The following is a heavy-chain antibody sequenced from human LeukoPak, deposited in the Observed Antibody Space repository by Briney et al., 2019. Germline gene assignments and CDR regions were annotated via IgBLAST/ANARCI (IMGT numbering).Heavy chain of an antibody. CDR3: ARQWLISPMAEYFQH. V-gene: IGHV4-39*01. Sequence: SETLSLTCTVSGGSTSSSSYYWGWIRQPPGKGLEWIGSIYYSGSTYYNPSLKSRVTISVDTSENQFSLKLSSVTAADTAVYYCARQWLISPMAEYFQHWGQGTLVTVSS. D-gene: IGHD3-16*01. CDR1: GGSTSSSSYY. J-gene: IGHJ1*01. CDR2: IYYSGST.